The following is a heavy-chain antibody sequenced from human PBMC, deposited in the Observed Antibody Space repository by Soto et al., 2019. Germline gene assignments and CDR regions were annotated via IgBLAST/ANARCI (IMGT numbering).Heavy chain of an antibody. CDR3: AREDTAMGPYGMDV. CDR2: IYYSGST. D-gene: IGHD5-18*01. J-gene: IGHJ6*02. V-gene: IGHV4-30-4*01. CDR1: GGSISSGDYY. Sequence: PSETLSLTCTVSGGSISSGDYYWSWIRQPPGKGLEWIGYIYYSGSTYYNPSLKSRVTISVDTSRNQFSLKLSSVTAADTAVYYCAREDTAMGPYGMDVWGQGTTVTVSS.